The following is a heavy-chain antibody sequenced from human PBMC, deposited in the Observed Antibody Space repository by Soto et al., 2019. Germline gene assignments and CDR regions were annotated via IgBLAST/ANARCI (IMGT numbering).Heavy chain of an antibody. CDR2: IYYSGST. D-gene: IGHD3-22*01. J-gene: IGHJ6*02. Sequence: TLSLTCTVSGGSISSGGYSWSWIRQHPGKGLEWIGYIYYSGSTYYNPSLKSRVTISVDTSKNQFSLKLSSVTAADTAVYYCARDKAYYYDSSGYNYYGMDVWGQGTTVTVSS. CDR3: ARDKAYYYDSSGYNYYGMDV. CDR1: GGSISSGGYS. V-gene: IGHV4-31*03.